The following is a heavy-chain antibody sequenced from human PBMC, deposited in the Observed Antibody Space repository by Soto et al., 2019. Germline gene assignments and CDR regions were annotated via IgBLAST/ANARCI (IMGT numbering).Heavy chain of an antibody. Sequence: QVQLVESGGGVVQPGRSLRLSCAASGFTFSRHTMHWVRQAPGKGLEWVAAISDDGSNTYYADSVKGRFTISRDNSKNTLHLQMIVVSSEDTGAHHCAREVYYGFWSGVNTPPYAFDDCGQGTLVTVSS. CDR1: GFTFSRHT. V-gene: IGHV3-30*14. D-gene: IGHD3-3*01. CDR2: ISDDGSNT. J-gene: IGHJ4*02. CDR3: AREVYYGFWSGVNTPPYAFDD.